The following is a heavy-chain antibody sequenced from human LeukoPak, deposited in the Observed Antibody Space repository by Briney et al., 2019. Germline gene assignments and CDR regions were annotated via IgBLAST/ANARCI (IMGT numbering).Heavy chain of an antibody. Sequence: ASVKVSCKTSRGTFNNSAISWVRQAPGQGLEWVGGIMPLFGTAGYAQKFQGRVTITKDESTRTVYLELTSLTSDDTAVYYCARDVHGDYGSGWFDPWGQGTLVSVSS. CDR3: ARDVHGDYGSGWFDP. J-gene: IGHJ5*02. CDR1: RGTFNNSA. CDR2: IMPLFGTA. V-gene: IGHV1-69*05. D-gene: IGHD4-17*01.